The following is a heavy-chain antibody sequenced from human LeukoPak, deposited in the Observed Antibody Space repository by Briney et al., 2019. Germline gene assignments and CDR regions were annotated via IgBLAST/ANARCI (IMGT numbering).Heavy chain of an antibody. V-gene: IGHV3-23*01. CDR2: ISGSGSYT. Sequence: GGSLRLSCAASGFSSGSSALGWVRQAPGKGLEWVSSISGSGSYTYYADSVKGRFTISRDNSNNTLYLQMNSLRAEDTAVYYCARHSRGRWYVFDYWGQGTLVTVSS. CDR1: GFSSGSSA. D-gene: IGHD6-13*01. J-gene: IGHJ4*02. CDR3: ARHSRGRWYVFDY.